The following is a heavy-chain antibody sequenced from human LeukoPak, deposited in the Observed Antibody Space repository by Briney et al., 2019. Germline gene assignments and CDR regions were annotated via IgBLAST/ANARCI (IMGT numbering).Heavy chain of an antibody. J-gene: IGHJ6*03. V-gene: IGHV3-33*08. CDR2: IWYDGSNK. CDR1: GFTFSSYA. CDR3: AGAATGYSSSWQYYYYYMDV. Sequence: PGGSLRLSCAASGFTFSSYAMSWVRQAPGKGLEWVAVIWYDGSNKYYADSVKGRFTISRDNSKNTLYLQMNSLRAEDTAVYYCAGAATGYSSSWQYYYYYMDVWGKGTTVTVSS. D-gene: IGHD6-13*01.